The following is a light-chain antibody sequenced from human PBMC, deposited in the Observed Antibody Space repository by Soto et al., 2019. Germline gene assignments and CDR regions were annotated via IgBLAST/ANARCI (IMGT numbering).Light chain of an antibody. J-gene: IGLJ1*01. CDR1: RNDIGTYNL. Sequence: QSALTQPASVSESPGQSISISCGGGRNDIGTYNLVSWYQQHPGKAPKLIIYEGNKRPSGVPDRFSGSKSGNTASLTISGLQAADEADYYCSLYTSENTYVFGTGTKLTVL. V-gene: IGLV2-14*02. CDR3: SLYTSENTYV. CDR2: EGN.